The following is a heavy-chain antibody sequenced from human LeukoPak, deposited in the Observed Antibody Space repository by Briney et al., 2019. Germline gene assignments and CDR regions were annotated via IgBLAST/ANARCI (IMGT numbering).Heavy chain of an antibody. CDR2: VNGPGDWT. J-gene: IGHJ3*01. CDR1: GFTFSSHW. V-gene: IGHV3-74*01. D-gene: IGHD6-25*01. Sequence: GGSLRLSCAASGFTFSSHWMHWVRQAPGEGLVWVSRVNGPGDWTHYADSVRGRFIVFRDNAENTISLQMNNLRAEDTAMYFCAREVFEGQRQSDAFDVWGQGTMVTVSS. CDR3: AREVFEGQRQSDAFDV.